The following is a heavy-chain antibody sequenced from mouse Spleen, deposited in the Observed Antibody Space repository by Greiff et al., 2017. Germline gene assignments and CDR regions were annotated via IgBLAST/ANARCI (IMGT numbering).Heavy chain of an antibody. CDR3: ARRMGPFDY. D-gene: IGHD2-3*01. J-gene: IGHJ2*01. Sequence: EVMLVESGGGLMKPGGSLKLSCAASGFTFSDYGMHWVRQAPEKGLEWVAYTSSGSSTIYYADTVKGRFTISKDNAKNTLFLQMTSLRSEDTAMYYCARRMGPFDYWGQGTTLTVSS. CDR1: GFTFSDYG. CDR2: TSSGSSTI. V-gene: IGHV5-17*01.